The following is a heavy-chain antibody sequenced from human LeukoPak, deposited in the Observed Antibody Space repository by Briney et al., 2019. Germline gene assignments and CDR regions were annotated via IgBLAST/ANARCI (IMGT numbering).Heavy chain of an antibody. CDR1: GYTFTGYY. CDR2: TSPNLGGT. D-gene: IGHD2-15*01. J-gene: IGHJ6*02. Sequence: ASVKVSCKASGYTFTGYYVHWVRQAPGQGLEWMGWTSPNLGGTSYAQNFQGRVTLTRDTSISTAYMELSRLGSDDTAVYYCARAYLCRGGSCYTPHYYYGMYVWGQGTTVTVSS. V-gene: IGHV1-2*02. CDR3: ARAYLCRGGSCYTPHYYYGMYV.